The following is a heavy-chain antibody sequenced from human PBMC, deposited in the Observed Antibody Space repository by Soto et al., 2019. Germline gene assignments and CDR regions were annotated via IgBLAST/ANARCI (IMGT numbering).Heavy chain of an antibody. CDR1: GGTFSSYT. CDR3: ARDRGNTRGYCSGGSCNTFDY. J-gene: IGHJ4*02. CDR2: IIPNLGIA. V-gene: IGHV1-69*08. Sequence: QVQLVQSGAEVKKPGSSVKVSCKASGGTFSSYTISWVRQAPGQGLEWMGRIIPNLGIANYAQKFQGRVTITADKSTSTAYMELSSLRSEDTAVYYCARDRGNTRGYCSGGSCNTFDYWGQGTLVTVSS. D-gene: IGHD2-15*01.